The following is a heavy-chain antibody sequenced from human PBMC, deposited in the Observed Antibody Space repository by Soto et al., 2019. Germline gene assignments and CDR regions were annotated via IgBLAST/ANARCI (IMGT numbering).Heavy chain of an antibody. V-gene: IGHV1-69*06. D-gene: IGHD2-21*02. CDR1: GGTFSSYA. CDR3: ARAPPEAGVVTAIRYNWFDP. CDR2: IIPIFGTA. Sequence: WASVKVSCKASGGTFSSYAISWVRQAPGQGLEWMGGIIPIFGTANYAQKFQGRVTITADKSTSTAYMELSSLRSEDTAVYYCARAPPEAGVVTAIRYNWFDPWGQGTLVTVSS. J-gene: IGHJ5*02.